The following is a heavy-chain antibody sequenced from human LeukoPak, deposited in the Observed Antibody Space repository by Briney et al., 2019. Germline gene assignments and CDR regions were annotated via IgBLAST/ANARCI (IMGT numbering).Heavy chain of an antibody. V-gene: IGHV3-21*01. CDR1: GFTFSSYS. J-gene: IGHJ4*02. Sequence: GGSLRLSCAASGFTFSSYSMNWVRQAPGKGLEWVSSISSSSSYIYYADSVKGRFTISRDNAKNSLYLQMNSLRAEDTAVYCCASGLYCSGGSCNGRDYWGQGTLVTVSS. CDR3: ASGLYCSGGSCNGRDY. CDR2: ISSSSSYI. D-gene: IGHD2-15*01.